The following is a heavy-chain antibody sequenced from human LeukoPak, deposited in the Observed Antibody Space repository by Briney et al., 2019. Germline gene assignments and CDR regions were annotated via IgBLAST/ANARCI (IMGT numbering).Heavy chain of an antibody. CDR3: ARVGGGDRYYYYGMDV. CDR2: FYHSGST. D-gene: IGHD2-21*02. Sequence: PSETLSLTCTVSGGSISNYYWTWIRQPPGKGLECIGYFYHSGSTYYNPSLKSRVTISVDRSNNLVSLMLSSVTAADTAVYYCARVGGGDRYYYYGMDVWGQGTTVTVSS. J-gene: IGHJ6*02. CDR1: GGSISNYY. V-gene: IGHV4-59*12.